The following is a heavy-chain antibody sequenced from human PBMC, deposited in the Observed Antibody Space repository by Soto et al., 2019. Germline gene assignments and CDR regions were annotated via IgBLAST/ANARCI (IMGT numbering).Heavy chain of an antibody. J-gene: IGHJ3*02. V-gene: IGHV3-21*01. CDR2: ISSSISYI. CDR1: GFTFSSYS. CDR3: ANYDFWSGYYGLGAFDI. D-gene: IGHD3-3*01. Sequence: GGSLRLSCAASGFTFSSYSMNWVRQAPGKGLEWVSSISSSISYIYYPASVKGRFTISRDNAKNSLYLQMNSLRAEDTAVYYCANYDFWSGYYGLGAFDIWGQGTMVTVSS.